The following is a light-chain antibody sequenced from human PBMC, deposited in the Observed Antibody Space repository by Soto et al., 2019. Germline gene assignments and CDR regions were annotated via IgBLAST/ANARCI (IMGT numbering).Light chain of an antibody. Sequence: DIVMTPLPDSLALSLGERSTINCRSRQSVLYSSNNKNYLAWYQQKPGQPPKLLIYWASTRESGVPDRFSGSGSGTDFTLTISSLQAEDVAVYYCQQYYSTLITFGQGTRLEIK. CDR2: WAS. J-gene: IGKJ5*01. CDR1: QSVLYSSNNKNY. CDR3: QQYYSTLIT. V-gene: IGKV4-1*01.